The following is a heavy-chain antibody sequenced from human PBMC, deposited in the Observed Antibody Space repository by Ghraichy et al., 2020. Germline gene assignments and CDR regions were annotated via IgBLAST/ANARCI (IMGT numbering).Heavy chain of an antibody. CDR2: IFIGGNT. CDR3: ARRHCSSGICYFFDY. J-gene: IGHJ4*02. D-gene: IGHD2-21*02. CDR1: GASITSNDYY. Sequence: SQTLSLTCTVSGASITSNDYYWDWIRQPPGKGLEWIANIFIGGNTYRNPSLESRVTVSVDTSNNQFSLRLSSVTAADTAVYYCARRHCSSGICYFFDYWGQGTLVTVSS. V-gene: IGHV4-39*01.